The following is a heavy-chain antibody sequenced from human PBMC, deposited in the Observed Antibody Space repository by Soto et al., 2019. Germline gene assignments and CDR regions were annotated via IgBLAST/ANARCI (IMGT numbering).Heavy chain of an antibody. J-gene: IGHJ4*02. CDR2: INAGNGNT. Sequence: ASVKVSCKASGYTFTSYAMHWVRQAPGQRLEWMGWINAGNGNTKYSQKFQGRVTITRDTSASTAYMELSSLRSEDTAVYYCARGSSGYFWGSYRQDYWGQGPLVTSSS. D-gene: IGHD3-16*02. CDR1: GYTFTSYA. V-gene: IGHV1-3*01. CDR3: ARGSSGYFWGSYRQDY.